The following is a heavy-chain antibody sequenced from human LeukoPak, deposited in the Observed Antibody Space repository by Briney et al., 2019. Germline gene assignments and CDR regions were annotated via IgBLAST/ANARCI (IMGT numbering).Heavy chain of an antibody. CDR1: GGSFSGYY. D-gene: IGHD1-26*01. V-gene: IGHV4-34*01. Sequence: PSETLSLTCAVYGGSFSGYYWSWIRQPPGKGLEWIGEINHSGSTNYNPSLKSRVTISVDTSKNQFSLKLSSVTAADTAVYYCARAGWSRKFDPWGQGTLVTVSS. CDR2: INHSGST. CDR3: ARAGWSRKFDP. J-gene: IGHJ5*02.